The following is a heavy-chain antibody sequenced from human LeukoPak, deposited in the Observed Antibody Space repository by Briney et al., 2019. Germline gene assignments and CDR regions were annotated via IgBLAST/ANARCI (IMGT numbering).Heavy chain of an antibody. D-gene: IGHD5-18*01. Sequence: PGGSLRLSCAASGFTFSSYAMHWVRQAPGKGLEYVSAISSNGGSTYYANSVKGRFTISRDNSKNTLYLQMGSLRAEDMAVYYCARGGYSYGYHFDYWGQGTLVTVSS. V-gene: IGHV3-64*01. CDR1: GFTFSSYA. CDR2: ISSNGGST. J-gene: IGHJ4*02. CDR3: ARGGYSYGYHFDY.